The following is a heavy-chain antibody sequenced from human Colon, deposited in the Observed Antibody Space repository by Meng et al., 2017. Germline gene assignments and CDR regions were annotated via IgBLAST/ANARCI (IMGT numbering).Heavy chain of an antibody. CDR3: ARELMLTFDP. CDR2: IYSGGST. J-gene: IGHJ5*02. D-gene: IGHD3-16*01. CDR1: GFTVSSNY. Sequence: EVRLWGLGGGLGQPGGSLRLSWASSGFTVSSNYMSWVRQAPGKGLEWVSVIYSGGSTYYADSVKGRFTISRDNSKNTLYLQMNSLRAEDTAVYYCARELMLTFDPWGQGTLVTVSS. V-gene: IGHV3-66*02.